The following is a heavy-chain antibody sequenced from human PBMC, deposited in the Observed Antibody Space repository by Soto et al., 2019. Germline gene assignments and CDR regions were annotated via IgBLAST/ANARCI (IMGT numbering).Heavy chain of an antibody. Sequence: GGALRLSWAAPRFIFSSFCMHWGRQAPGKGLEWVAVISYDGTNKYYADSVRGRFTISRDDSKNTLYLQMNSLRAEDTAVYYSAKDVSTYDYYGMDVWGQGTTVTVSS. D-gene: IGHD2-2*01. CDR3: AKDVSTYDYYGMDV. V-gene: IGHV3-30*18. J-gene: IGHJ6*02. CDR2: ISYDGTNK. CDR1: RFIFSSFC.